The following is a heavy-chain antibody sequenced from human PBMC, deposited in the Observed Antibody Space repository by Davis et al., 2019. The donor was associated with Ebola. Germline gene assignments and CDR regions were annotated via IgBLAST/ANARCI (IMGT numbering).Heavy chain of an antibody. D-gene: IGHD2/OR15-2a*01. CDR3: ARSFYDWIAVAY. Sequence: ASVKVSCKASGYIFNGYYLHWIRQAPGQGLEWMGWINPNNGVTKYAQNFQGRLTLTRDGTTTTGYMDLSGLTPADTAVYFCARSFYDWIAVAYWGQGTLVTVSS. CDR1: GYIFNGYY. CDR2: INPNNGVT. J-gene: IGHJ4*02. V-gene: IGHV1-2*02.